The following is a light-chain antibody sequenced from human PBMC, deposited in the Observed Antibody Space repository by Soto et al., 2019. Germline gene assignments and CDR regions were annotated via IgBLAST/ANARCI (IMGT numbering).Light chain of an antibody. J-gene: IGLJ2*01. Sequence: LTQPASVSGSPGQSITISCTGTSSDVGGYNYVSWYQQHPGKAPKLMIYEVSNRPSGVSNRFSGSKSGNTASLTISGLQAEDEADYYCSSYTSSSIVVFGGGTKVTVL. V-gene: IGLV2-14*01. CDR2: EVS. CDR1: SSDVGGYNY. CDR3: SSYTSSSIVV.